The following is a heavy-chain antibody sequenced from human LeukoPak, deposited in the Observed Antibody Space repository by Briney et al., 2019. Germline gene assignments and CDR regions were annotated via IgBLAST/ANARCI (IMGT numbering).Heavy chain of an antibody. Sequence: GGSLRLSCAASGFTFSSYSMNWVRQAPGKGLEWVSSISSSSSYIYYADSVKGRFTISRDNAKNSLYLQMNSLRAEDTAVYYCARWGTAMVTSDYWGQGTLVTVSS. V-gene: IGHV3-21*01. D-gene: IGHD5-18*01. CDR2: ISSSSSYI. J-gene: IGHJ4*02. CDR1: GFTFSSYS. CDR3: ARWGTAMVTSDY.